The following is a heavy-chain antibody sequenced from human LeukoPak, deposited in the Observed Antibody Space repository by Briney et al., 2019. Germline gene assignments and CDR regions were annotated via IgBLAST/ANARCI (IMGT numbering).Heavy chain of an antibody. CDR3: ASPPADYYDSRDYFDY. D-gene: IGHD3-22*01. J-gene: IGHJ4*02. Sequence: SVKVSCKASGGTFSSYAISWVRQAPGQGLEWMGRIIPILGIANYAQKFQGRVTITADKSTSTAYMELSSLRSEDTAVYYCASPPADYYDSRDYFDYWGQGTLVTVSS. CDR2: IIPILGIA. V-gene: IGHV1-69*04. CDR1: GGTFSSYA.